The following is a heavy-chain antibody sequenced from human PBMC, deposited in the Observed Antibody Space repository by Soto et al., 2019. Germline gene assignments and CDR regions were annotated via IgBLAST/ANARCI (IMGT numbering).Heavy chain of an antibody. Sequence: QVQLVQSGAEVKKPGASVKVSCKASGYTFTSYDINWVRQATGQGLEWIGWMNPNSGNTGYAQKFQGRVSMTRNTSISTAYMELSSLRSEDTAVYYCASIPLGVPAASGMDVWGQGTTVTVSS. CDR1: GYTFTSYD. CDR3: ASIPLGVPAASGMDV. J-gene: IGHJ6*02. CDR2: MNPNSGNT. D-gene: IGHD2-2*01. V-gene: IGHV1-8*01.